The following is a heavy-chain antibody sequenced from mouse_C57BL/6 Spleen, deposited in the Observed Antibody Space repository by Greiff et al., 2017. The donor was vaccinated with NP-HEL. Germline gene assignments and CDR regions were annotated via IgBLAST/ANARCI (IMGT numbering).Heavy chain of an antibody. CDR3: ARGGSPMITRGYFDY. CDR1: GYTFTDYY. V-gene: IGHV1-26*01. D-gene: IGHD2-4*01. Sequence: EVQLQQSGPELVKPGASVKISCKASGYTFTDYYMNWVKQSHGKSLEWIGDINPNNGGTSYNQKFKGKATLTVDKSSSTAYMELRSLTSEDSAVYYCARGGSPMITRGYFDYWGQGTTLTVSS. CDR2: INPNNGGT. J-gene: IGHJ2*01.